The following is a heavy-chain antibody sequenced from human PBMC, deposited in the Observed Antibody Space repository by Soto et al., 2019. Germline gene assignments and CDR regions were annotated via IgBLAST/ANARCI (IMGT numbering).Heavy chain of an antibody. V-gene: IGHV3-33*01. CDR2: LWYDGSNE. Sequence: QVQLVESGGGVVQPGRSLRLSCAASGFTFSSYGMHWVRQAPGKGLEWVSVLWYDGSNEYYADSVKGRFTISRDNSKNTLYLQMKSLRAEDTAGYYCARWGITAGDYWGTGTLVTVYS. CDR1: GFTFSSYG. CDR3: ARWGITAGDY. J-gene: IGHJ4*02. D-gene: IGHD3-16*01.